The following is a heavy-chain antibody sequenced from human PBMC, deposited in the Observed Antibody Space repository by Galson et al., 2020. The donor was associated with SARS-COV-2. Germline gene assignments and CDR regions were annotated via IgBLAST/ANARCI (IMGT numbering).Heavy chain of an antibody. D-gene: IGHD3-22*01. J-gene: IGHJ3*02. CDR3: ARVFSSEVAFDI. V-gene: IGHV3-53*01. CDR1: GFIISSNY. CDR2: IYSGSNR. Sequence: GESLKISCAASGFIISSNYMSWVRQAPGKGLEWVSVIYSGSNRYYADSVKGRFTISRDNSKNTLYLQMNSLRAEDTAVYYCARVFSSEVAFDIWGLGTMVTVFS.